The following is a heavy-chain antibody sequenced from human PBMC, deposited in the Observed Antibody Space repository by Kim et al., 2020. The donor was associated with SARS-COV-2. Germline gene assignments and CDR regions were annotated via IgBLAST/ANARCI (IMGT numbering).Heavy chain of an antibody. CDR3: GRGGSYYYFDN. D-gene: IGHD1-26*01. Sequence: GGSLRLSCAVSGFTFRYYWLTLVRPSPLQLLECLAPIGQDGSDKYYVDSVKGRFTIFRDNAQNSLYLQMNSLGVDDTAVYYCGRGGSYYYFDNWGQGSLVTVSS. CDR2: IGQDGSDK. J-gene: IGHJ4*02. CDR1: GFTFRYYW. V-gene: IGHV3-7*04.